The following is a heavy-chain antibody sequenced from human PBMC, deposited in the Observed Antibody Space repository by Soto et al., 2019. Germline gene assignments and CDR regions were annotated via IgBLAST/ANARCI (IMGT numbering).Heavy chain of an antibody. CDR3: ARGRWFGELFYFDY. J-gene: IGHJ4*02. CDR2: IGTAGDT. V-gene: IGHV3-13*01. D-gene: IGHD3-10*01. Sequence: GGSLRLSCAASGFTFSSYDMHWVRQATGKGLEWVSAIGTAGDTYYPGSVKGRFTISRENAKNSLYLQMNSLRAGDTAVYYCARGRWFGELFYFDYWGQGTLVTVSS. CDR1: GFTFSSYD.